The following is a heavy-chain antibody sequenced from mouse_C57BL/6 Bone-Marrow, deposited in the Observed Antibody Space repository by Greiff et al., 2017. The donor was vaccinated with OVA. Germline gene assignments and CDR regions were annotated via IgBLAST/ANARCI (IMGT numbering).Heavy chain of an antibody. CDR2: IWGVGST. CDR1: GFSLTSYG. J-gene: IGHJ3*01. CDR3: ASGDPFQGFAY. Sequence: QVQLKESGPGLVAPSQSLSITCTVSGFSLTSYGVDWVRQSPGQGLEWLGVIWGVGSTNYNSALKSRLSISKDNSKSQVFLKMNSLQTDDTAMYYCASGDPFQGFAYWGQGTLVTVSA. V-gene: IGHV2-6*01.